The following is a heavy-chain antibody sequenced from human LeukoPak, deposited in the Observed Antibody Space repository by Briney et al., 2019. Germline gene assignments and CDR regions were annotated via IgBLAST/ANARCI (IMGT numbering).Heavy chain of an antibody. CDR2: INQSGST. Sequence: PSETLSLTCAVYGGSLSGFYWSWIRQSPGKGLEWIGEINQSGSTNYNPSLKSRVTISVDTSKNQFSLKLSSVTAADTAVYYCAIRPYYYDISGYVDYWGQGTLVTVSS. CDR1: GGSLSGFY. D-gene: IGHD3-22*01. CDR3: AIRPYYYDISGYVDY. V-gene: IGHV4-34*01. J-gene: IGHJ4*02.